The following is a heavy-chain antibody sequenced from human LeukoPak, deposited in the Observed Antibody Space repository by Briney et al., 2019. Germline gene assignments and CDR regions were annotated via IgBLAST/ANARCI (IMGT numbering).Heavy chain of an antibody. D-gene: IGHD1-7*01. Sequence: ASVKVSCKASGGTFSSYAISWVRQAPGQGLEWMGGIIPIFGTANYAQKFQGRVTITADESTSTAYMELSSLRSGDTAVYYCARGRLELRSRYNWFDPWGQGTLVTVSS. CDR3: ARGRLELRSRYNWFDP. J-gene: IGHJ5*02. CDR1: GGTFSSYA. V-gene: IGHV1-69*01. CDR2: IIPIFGTA.